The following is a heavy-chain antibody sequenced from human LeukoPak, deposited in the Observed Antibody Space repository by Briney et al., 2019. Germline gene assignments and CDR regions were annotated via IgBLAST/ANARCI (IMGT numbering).Heavy chain of an antibody. CDR3: ARYVWGSYPTFEDY. CDR2: IYYRGST. CDR1: GGTISSYY. Sequence: PSETLSLTCTVSGGTISSYYWSWIRQPPGKGLEWIGYIYYRGSTNYHPSLKSRVTISVDTSKNQFSLKLSSVTAADTAVYYCARYVWGSYPTFEDYWGQGTLVTVSS. D-gene: IGHD3-16*02. V-gene: IGHV4-59*01. J-gene: IGHJ4*02.